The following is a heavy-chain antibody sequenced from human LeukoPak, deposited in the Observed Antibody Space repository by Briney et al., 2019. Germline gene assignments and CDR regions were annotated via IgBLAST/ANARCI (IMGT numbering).Heavy chain of an antibody. J-gene: IGHJ4*02. CDR1: GGTFSSYA. CDR2: IIPIFGTA. V-gene: IGHV1-69*13. CDR3: AGRRTYYYDSSGYYPFDY. Sequence: GASVKVSCKASGGTFSSYAISWVRQAPGQGLEWMGGIIPIFGTANYAQKFQGRVTITADESTSTAYMELSSLRSEDTAVYYCAGRRTYYYDSSGYYPFDYWGQGTLVTVSS. D-gene: IGHD3-22*01.